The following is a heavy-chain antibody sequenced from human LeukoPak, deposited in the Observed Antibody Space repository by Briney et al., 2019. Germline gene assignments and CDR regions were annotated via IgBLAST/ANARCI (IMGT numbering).Heavy chain of an antibody. J-gene: IGHJ4*02. CDR3: AKDYYDILDPYYFDY. D-gene: IGHD3-9*01. V-gene: IGHV3-23*01. CDR2: ISGSGGST. Sequence: GGSLRLSCAASGFPFSSFGMSWVRQAPGKGLEWVPAISGSGGSTYYADSVKGRFTISRDNSKNTLYLQMNSLRAEDTAVYYCAKDYYDILDPYYFDYWGQGTLVTVSS. CDR1: GFPFSSFG.